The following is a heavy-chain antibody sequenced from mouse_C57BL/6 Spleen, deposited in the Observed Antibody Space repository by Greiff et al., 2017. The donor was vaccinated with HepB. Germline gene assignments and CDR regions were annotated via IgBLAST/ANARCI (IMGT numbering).Heavy chain of an antibody. CDR1: GYTFTSYW. Sequence: VQLQQSGTELVKPGASVKLSCKASGYTFTSYWMHWVKQRPGQGLEWIGNINPSNGGTNYNEKFKSKATLTVDKSSSTAYMQLSSLTSEDSAVYYCAREITTVSRYFDVWGTGTTVTVSS. D-gene: IGHD1-1*01. V-gene: IGHV1-53*01. CDR2: INPSNGGT. CDR3: AREITTVSRYFDV. J-gene: IGHJ1*03.